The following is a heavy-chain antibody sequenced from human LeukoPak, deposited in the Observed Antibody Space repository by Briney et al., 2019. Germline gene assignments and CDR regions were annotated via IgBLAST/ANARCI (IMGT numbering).Heavy chain of an antibody. Sequence: PGGSLRLSCAASGFTFSNAWMTWVRQAPGKGLEWVANMRQDGSKIYYVDSVRGRFTISRDNAKNSVYLLMNSLRVEDTAVYYCARDTTGYWDSWGQGTLVTVSS. CDR3: ARDTTGYWDS. CDR1: GFTFSNAW. CDR2: MRQDGSKI. D-gene: IGHD3-9*01. V-gene: IGHV3-7*01. J-gene: IGHJ4*02.